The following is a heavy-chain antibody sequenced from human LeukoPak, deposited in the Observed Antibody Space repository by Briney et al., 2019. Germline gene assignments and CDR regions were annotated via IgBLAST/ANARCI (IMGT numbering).Heavy chain of an antibody. CDR2: MNPNSGNT. Sequence: ASVKVSCKASGYTFTSYDINWVRQATGQGLEWMGWMNPNSGNTGYAQKFQGRVTMTRNTSISTAYMELSSLRSEDTAVYYCAKRFDFWSGYCFDYWGQGTLVTVSS. CDR3: AKRFDFWSGYCFDY. V-gene: IGHV1-8*01. J-gene: IGHJ4*02. CDR1: GYTFTSYD. D-gene: IGHD3-3*01.